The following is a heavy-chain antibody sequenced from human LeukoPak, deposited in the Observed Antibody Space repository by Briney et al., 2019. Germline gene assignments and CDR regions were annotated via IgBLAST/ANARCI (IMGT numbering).Heavy chain of an antibody. CDR2: IIPILGIA. CDR3: ARHHDFWSGYYDY. J-gene: IGHJ4*02. V-gene: IGHV1-69*04. D-gene: IGHD3-3*01. CDR1: GGTFSSYA. Sequence: SVKVSCKASGGTFSSYAISWVRQPPGQGLEWMGRIIPILGIANYAHKFQGRVTTTADKSTSTAYMELSSLRSEDTAVYYCARHHDFWSGYYDYWGQGTLVTVSS.